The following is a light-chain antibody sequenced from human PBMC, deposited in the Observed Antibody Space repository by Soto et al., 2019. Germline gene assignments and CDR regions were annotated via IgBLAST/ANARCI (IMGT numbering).Light chain of an antibody. J-gene: IGKJ1*01. V-gene: IGKV3-20*01. Sequence: EVVLTQSPATLSLSPGERATLSCRASQSVSNNYLAWYQQKPGQAPRLPIYGASNRATGIPDRFSGSGSGTDLTLTISRLEPEDFAVYYCQQYGSSGTFGQGTKVDI. CDR3: QQYGSSGT. CDR2: GAS. CDR1: QSVSNNY.